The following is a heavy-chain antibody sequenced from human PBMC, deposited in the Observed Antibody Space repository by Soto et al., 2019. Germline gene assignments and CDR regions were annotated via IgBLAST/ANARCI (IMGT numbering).Heavy chain of an antibody. J-gene: IGHJ6*03. CDR2: ISGSGGST. CDR3: AKDWCGSTSCHVHYYYYMDV. CDR1: GFTFSSYA. V-gene: IGHV3-23*01. Sequence: EVQLLESGGGLVQPGGSLRLCCAASGFTFSSYAMSWVRQAPGKGLEWVSAISGSGGSTYYADSVKGRFTISRDNSMNTLYLQMNSLRAEDTAVYYCAKDWCGSTSCHVHYYYYMDVWGKGTTVTVSS. D-gene: IGHD2-2*01.